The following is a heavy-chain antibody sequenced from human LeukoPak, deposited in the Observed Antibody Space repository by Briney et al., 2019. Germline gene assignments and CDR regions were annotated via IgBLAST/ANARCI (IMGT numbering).Heavy chain of an antibody. J-gene: IGHJ4*02. Sequence: SGPTLVNPTQSLTLTCTFSGFSLSNVEVAVAWIRQPPGKALEWLALTYRNDDKRYSPSLKDRLSITGDTSRSQVVLTLTNMDPVDTATYYCARPGSWSRLYFDYWGQGILVTVSS. D-gene: IGHD6-13*01. CDR3: ARPGSWSRLYFDY. CDR2: TYRNDDK. CDR1: GFSLSNVEVA. V-gene: IGHV2-5*01.